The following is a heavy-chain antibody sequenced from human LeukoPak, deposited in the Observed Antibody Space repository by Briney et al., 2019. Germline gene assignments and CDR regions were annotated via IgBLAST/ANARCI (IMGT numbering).Heavy chain of an antibody. J-gene: IGHJ6*03. D-gene: IGHD2/OR15-2a*01. CDR2: IYSGGST. V-gene: IGHV3-66*02. CDR3: AREYTGYYYYMDV. CDR1: GFTVSSNY. Sequence: GGSLRLSCAASGFTVSSNYMSWVRQAPGKGLEWVSVIYSGGSTYYAGSVKGRFTISRDNSKNTPYLQMNSLRAEDTAVYYCAREYTGYYYYMDVWGKGTTVTVSS.